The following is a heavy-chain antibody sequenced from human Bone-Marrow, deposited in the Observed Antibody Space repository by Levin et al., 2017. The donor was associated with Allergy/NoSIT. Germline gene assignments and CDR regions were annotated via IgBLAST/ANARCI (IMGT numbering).Heavy chain of an antibody. CDR2: ISYDGSNE. J-gene: IGHJ4*02. D-gene: IGHD6-19*01. V-gene: IGHV3-30-3*01. CDR3: ARGNPWGGTYSSGWSLFDY. Sequence: PGGSLRLSCEASRFSFSSYVMHWVRQAPGKGLEWVAVISYDGSNEYYADSVKGRFTISRDNSKNILYLQMNSLRTEDTAVYYCARGNPWGGTYSSGWSLFDYWGQGTLVTVSS. CDR1: RFSFSSYV.